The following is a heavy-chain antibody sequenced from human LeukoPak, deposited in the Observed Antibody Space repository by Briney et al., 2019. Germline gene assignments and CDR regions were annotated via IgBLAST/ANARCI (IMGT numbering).Heavy chain of an antibody. V-gene: IGHV1-58*01. CDR1: GFTFTSSA. Sequence: SVTVSCKASGFTFTSSAVQWVRQARGQGLEWIGWIVVGSGNTNYAQKFQERVTINRDMSTSTAYMELSSLRSEDTAVYYCATDDVTTGTKTALGYWGQGTLVTVSS. CDR3: ATDDVTTGTKTALGY. J-gene: IGHJ4*02. CDR2: IVVGSGNT. D-gene: IGHD1-1*01.